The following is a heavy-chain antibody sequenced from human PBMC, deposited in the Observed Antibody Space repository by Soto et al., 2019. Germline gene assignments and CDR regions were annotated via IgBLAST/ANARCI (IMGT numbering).Heavy chain of an antibody. CDR1: GSTFSDSA. J-gene: IGHJ4*02. CDR2: IQTKSNDYAT. D-gene: IGHD2-15*01. V-gene: IGHV3-73*02. CDR3: TCSGSGDTGLHF. Sequence: ELQLVESGGALVQPGGSLRLSCAASGSTFSDSAMHWVRLASGKGLEWVGRIQTKSNDYATAYGESVKGRFTISRDESKDTAYLQMNSLKAGDTAVYFCTCSGSGDTGLHFWGQGTLVTVSS.